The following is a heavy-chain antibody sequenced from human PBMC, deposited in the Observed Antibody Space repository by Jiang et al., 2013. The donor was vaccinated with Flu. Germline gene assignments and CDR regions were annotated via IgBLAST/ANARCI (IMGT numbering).Heavy chain of an antibody. CDR3: ARGRWNWGDYGMDV. Sequence: QTLSLICDISGDNVSNSTVAWNWIRQSPSGGLEWLGRTFYRSKWYYEYADSLKGQIGINPDTTKNQFSLYVNSVTPGDTAVYYCARGRWNWGDYGMDVWGQGTTVTVSS. CDR2: TFYRSKWYY. D-gene: IGHD3-16*01. V-gene: IGHV6-1*01. CDR1: GDNVSNSTVA. J-gene: IGHJ6*02.